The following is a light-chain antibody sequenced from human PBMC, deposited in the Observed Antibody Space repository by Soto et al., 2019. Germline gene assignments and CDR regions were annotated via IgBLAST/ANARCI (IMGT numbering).Light chain of an antibody. CDR2: DVI. CDR3: NSYTSSSTLVV. CDR1: SSDVGSYNS. Sequence: QSALTQPASVSGSPGQSITISCTGTSSDVGSYNSVSWYQQYPGNAPKLLIFDVINRPSGVSDRFSGSKSGNTASLTISGLQAEDEADYYCNSYTSSSTLVVFGGGTKLTVL. V-gene: IGLV2-14*03. J-gene: IGLJ2*01.